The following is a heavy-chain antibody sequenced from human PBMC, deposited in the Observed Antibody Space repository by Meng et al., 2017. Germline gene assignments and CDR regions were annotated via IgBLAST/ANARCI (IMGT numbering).Heavy chain of an antibody. D-gene: IGHD3-10*01. V-gene: IGHV3-33*01. CDR2: IWYDGSNK. CDR3: ARDLHYGSGCYCCMDV. J-gene: IGHJ6*02. Sequence: GESLKISCAASGFTFSSYGMHWVRQAPGKGLEWVAVIWYDGSNKYYADSVKGRFTISRDNSKNTLYLQMNSLRAEDTAVYYCARDLHYGSGCYCCMDVWGQGTTVTVSS. CDR1: GFTFSSYG.